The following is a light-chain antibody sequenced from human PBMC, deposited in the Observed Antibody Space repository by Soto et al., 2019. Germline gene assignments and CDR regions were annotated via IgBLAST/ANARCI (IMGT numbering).Light chain of an antibody. CDR3: SSYTSSSTPHV. CDR2: EVS. Sequence: QSVLTQPASVSGSPGQSMTLSCTGTSSDVGGYDYVSWYQQHPGKAPKLMIYEVSHRPSGVSNRFSGSKSDNTASLTISGLQADDEAYYYCSSYTSSSTPHVFGTGTKVTV. J-gene: IGLJ1*01. CDR1: SSDVGGYDY. V-gene: IGLV2-14*01.